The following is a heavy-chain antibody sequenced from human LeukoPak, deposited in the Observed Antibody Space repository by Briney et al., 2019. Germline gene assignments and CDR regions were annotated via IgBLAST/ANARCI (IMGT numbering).Heavy chain of an antibody. Sequence: GGSLRLSCAASGFTFSSYGMHWVRQAPGKGLEWVSAISTRVGGTYYADSVKGRFTISRDNSKNTLFLQMNNLRAEDTALYYCAKTTGGGGVDEIDCWGQGTLVTVSS. CDR3: AKTTGGGGVDEIDC. CDR2: ISTRVGGT. J-gene: IGHJ4*02. V-gene: IGHV3-23*01. CDR1: GFTFSSYG. D-gene: IGHD1-1*01.